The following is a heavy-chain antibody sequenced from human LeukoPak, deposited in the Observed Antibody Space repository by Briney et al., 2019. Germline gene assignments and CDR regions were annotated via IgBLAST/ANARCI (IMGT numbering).Heavy chain of an antibody. Sequence: GGSLRLSCAASGFSLDDYGMSWVRQAPGKGLEWVSGINWSGVYTAYEDSVKGRFTISRDNGKNSLYLEMNSLRAEDTAFYYCARYMVRGVIAFDYWGQGTLVTVSS. CDR2: INWSGVYT. CDR1: GFSLDDYG. CDR3: ARYMVRGVIAFDY. V-gene: IGHV3-20*04. D-gene: IGHD3-10*01. J-gene: IGHJ4*02.